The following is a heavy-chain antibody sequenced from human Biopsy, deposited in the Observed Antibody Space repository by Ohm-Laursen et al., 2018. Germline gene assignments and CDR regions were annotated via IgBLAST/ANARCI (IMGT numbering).Heavy chain of an antibody. CDR2: INSDGSST. CDR3: TRAEAGSGSLLYFDY. V-gene: IGHV3-74*01. J-gene: IGHJ4*02. Sequence: PRRLSCSASEFIFSRFWMYWVRQAPGKGLVWVSRINSDGSSTNYADAVKGRFTISRDNAKNTVFLQMNSLRAEDTAVYYRTRAEAGSGSLLYFDYWGQGTLVTVSS. D-gene: IGHD3-10*01. CDR1: EFIFSRFW.